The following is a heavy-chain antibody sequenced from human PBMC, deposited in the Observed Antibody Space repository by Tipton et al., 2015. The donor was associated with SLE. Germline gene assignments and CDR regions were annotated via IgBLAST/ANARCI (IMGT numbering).Heavy chain of an antibody. J-gene: IGHJ3*02. Sequence: SLTCTVSGGSISSSSYYWGWIRQPPGKGLEWIGSIYYSGSTYYNPSLKSRVTISVDTSKNQFSLKLSSVTAADTAVYYCASRGVPDAFDIWGQGTMVTVSS. CDR1: GGSISSSSYY. V-gene: IGHV4-39*07. CDR3: ASRGVPDAFDI. D-gene: IGHD3-10*01. CDR2: IYYSGST.